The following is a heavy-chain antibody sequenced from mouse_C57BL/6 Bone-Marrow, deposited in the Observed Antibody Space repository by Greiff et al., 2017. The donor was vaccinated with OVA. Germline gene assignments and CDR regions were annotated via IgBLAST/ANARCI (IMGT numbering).Heavy chain of an antibody. CDR1: GYTFTDYE. J-gene: IGHJ2*01. V-gene: IGHV1-15*01. CDR2: IDPETGGT. D-gene: IGHD4-1*01. CDR3: TNWDVY. Sequence: VQRVESGAELVRPGASVTLSCKASGYTFTDYEMHWVKQTPVHGLEWIGAIDPETGGTAYNQKFKGKAILTADKSSSTAYMELRSLTSEDSAVYYCTNWDVYWGQGTTLTVSS.